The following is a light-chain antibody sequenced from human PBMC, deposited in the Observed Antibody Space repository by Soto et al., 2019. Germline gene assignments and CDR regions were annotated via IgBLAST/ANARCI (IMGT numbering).Light chain of an antibody. CDR3: QQRSNWPPIT. CDR1: QSLNSR. CDR2: DAS. V-gene: IGKV1-5*01. Sequence: DIQLTQSPSTLSASVGDRVTLTCRASQSLNSRLAWYQQRPGKAPKLLIYDASTLESGVPSRFSGSGSGTEFTLTISSPEPEDFAVYYCQQRSNWPPITFGQGTRLEIK. J-gene: IGKJ5*01.